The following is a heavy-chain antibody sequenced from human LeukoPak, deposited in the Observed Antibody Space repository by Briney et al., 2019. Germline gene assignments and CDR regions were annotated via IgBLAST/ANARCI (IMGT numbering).Heavy chain of an antibody. D-gene: IGHD3-10*01. CDR2: INHSGST. CDR1: GGSFSGYY. CDR3: ARRRLYYYGSGSYDWFDP. Sequence: PSETLSLTCAVYGGSFSGYYWSWIRQAPGKGLEWIGEINHSGSTNYNPSLKSRVTISVDTSKNEFSLKLSSVTAADTAVYYCARRRLYYYGSGSYDWFDPWGQGTLVTVSS. V-gene: IGHV4-34*01. J-gene: IGHJ5*02.